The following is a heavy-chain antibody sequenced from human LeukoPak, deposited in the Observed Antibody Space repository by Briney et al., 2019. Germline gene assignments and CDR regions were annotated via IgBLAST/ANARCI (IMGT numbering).Heavy chain of an antibody. CDR3: ARPATYSSGWYGLGATDY. CDR2: ISTSGDST. CDR1: GFSFRSYA. J-gene: IGHJ4*02. V-gene: IGHV3-23*01. D-gene: IGHD6-19*01. Sequence: PGGSLRLSCATSGFSFRSYAMSWVRQAPGEGLEWVSAISTSGDSTYYADSVKGRFTISRDDSKNTLYLQMNSLRAEDTAVYYCARPATYSSGWYGLGATDYWGQGTLATVSS.